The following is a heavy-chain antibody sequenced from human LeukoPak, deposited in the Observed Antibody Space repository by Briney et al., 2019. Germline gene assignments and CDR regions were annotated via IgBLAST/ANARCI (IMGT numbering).Heavy chain of an antibody. Sequence: SETLCLTCIVSGGSISSYYWSWIRQPPGKGLECIGYIYYTGSTKYNPSLKSRVNISLDTSKDQFSLKLSSMTAADTAVYYCARRWGGAAFDIWGQGTMVTVSS. CDR2: IYYTGST. CDR3: ARRWGGAAFDI. V-gene: IGHV4-59*08. J-gene: IGHJ3*02. CDR1: GGSISSYY. D-gene: IGHD3-16*01.